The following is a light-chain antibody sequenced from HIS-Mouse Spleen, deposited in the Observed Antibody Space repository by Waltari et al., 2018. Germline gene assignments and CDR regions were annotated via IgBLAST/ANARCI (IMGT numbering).Light chain of an antibody. J-gene: IGLJ3*02. CDR2: EGS. CDR1: ISHVGSYNL. V-gene: IGLV2-23*01. Sequence: QSALTQPASVSGSPGQSITISCTGTISHVGSYNLVSWYQQHPGKAPKLMIYEGSKRPSGVSNRFSGSKSGNTASLTISGLQAEDEADYYCCSYAGSSTWVFGGGTKLTVL. CDR3: CSYAGSSTWV.